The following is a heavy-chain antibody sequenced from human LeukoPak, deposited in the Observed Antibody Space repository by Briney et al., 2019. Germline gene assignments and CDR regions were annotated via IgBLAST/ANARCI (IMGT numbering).Heavy chain of an antibody. V-gene: IGHV4-61*02. J-gene: IGHJ3*02. CDR2: IYTSGST. CDR1: GGSISSGSYY. CDR3: ARGQNTEFDI. D-gene: IGHD5-18*01. Sequence: SETLSLTCTVSGGSISSGSYYWSWIRQPAGKGLEWIGRIYTSGSTNYNPSLKSRVTISVDTSRNQFSLKLSSVTAADTAVYYCARGQNTEFDIWGQGTMVTVSS.